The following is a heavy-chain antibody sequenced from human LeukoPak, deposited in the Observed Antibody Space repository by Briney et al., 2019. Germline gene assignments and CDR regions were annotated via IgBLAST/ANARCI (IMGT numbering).Heavy chain of an antibody. CDR2: ISGSGGST. CDR1: GFTFSSYA. Sequence: PGGSLRLSCAAPGFTFSSYAMSWVRQDPGKGLEWVSAISGSGGSTYYADSVKGRFTISRDNSKNTLYLQMNSLRAEDTAVYYCAKDPYYYDGSALEVAFDIWGQGTMVTVSS. J-gene: IGHJ3*02. D-gene: IGHD3-22*01. V-gene: IGHV3-23*01. CDR3: AKDPYYYDGSALEVAFDI.